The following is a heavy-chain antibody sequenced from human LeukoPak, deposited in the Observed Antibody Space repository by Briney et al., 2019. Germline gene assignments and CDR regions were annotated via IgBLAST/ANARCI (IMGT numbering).Heavy chain of an antibody. CDR3: AREGRDYYYYYMDV. Sequence: TSETLSLTCTVSGGSISSGGYYWSWIRQHPGKGLEWIGYIYYSGSTYYNPSLKSRVTISVDTSKNQFSLKLSSVTAADTAVYYCAREGRDYYYYYMDVWGKGTTVTVSS. CDR2: IYYSGST. V-gene: IGHV4-31*03. CDR1: GGSISSGGYY. J-gene: IGHJ6*03.